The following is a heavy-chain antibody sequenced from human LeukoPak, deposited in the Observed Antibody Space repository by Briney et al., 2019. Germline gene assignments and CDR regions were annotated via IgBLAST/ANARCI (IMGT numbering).Heavy chain of an antibody. D-gene: IGHD6-19*01. CDR3: ASAVAGRDY. CDR1: GYTFTNFY. J-gene: IGHJ4*02. V-gene: IGHV1-18*04. Sequence: ASVKVSCKASGYTFTNFYLHWVRQAPGQGLEWMGWISAYNGNTNYAQKLQGRVTMTTDTSTSTAYMELRSLRSDDTAVYYCASAVAGRDYWGQGTLVTVSS. CDR2: ISAYNGNT.